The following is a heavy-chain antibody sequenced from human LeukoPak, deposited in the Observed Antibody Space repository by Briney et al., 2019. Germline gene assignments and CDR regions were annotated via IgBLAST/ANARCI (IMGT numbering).Heavy chain of an antibody. D-gene: IGHD5-18*01. CDR2: INTNTGNP. Sequence: ASVKVSCKASGYTFTTYAMNWVRQAPGQGLEWMGWINTNTGNPTYAQGFTGRFVFSLDTSVSTAYLQISSLKAEDTAVYYCARVVDTAMVTGNFDYWGQGTLVTVSS. J-gene: IGHJ4*02. V-gene: IGHV7-4-1*02. CDR1: GYTFTTYA. CDR3: ARVVDTAMVTGNFDY.